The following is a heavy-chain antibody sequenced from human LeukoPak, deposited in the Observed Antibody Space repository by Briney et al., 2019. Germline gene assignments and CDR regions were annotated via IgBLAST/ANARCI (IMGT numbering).Heavy chain of an antibody. CDR1: GESFSGYY. Sequence: SETLSLTCAVYGESFSGYYWSWIRQPPGKGLEWIGEINHSGATNYNPSLKSRVTISVDTSKNQFSLKPSSVTAADTGVYYCATARDGDYWYFDLWGRGTLVTVSS. CDR2: INHSGAT. J-gene: IGHJ2*01. CDR3: ATARDGDYWYFDL. V-gene: IGHV4-34*01. D-gene: IGHD2-21*01.